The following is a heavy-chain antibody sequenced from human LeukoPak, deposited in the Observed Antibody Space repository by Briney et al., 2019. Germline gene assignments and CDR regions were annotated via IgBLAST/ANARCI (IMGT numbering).Heavy chain of an antibody. CDR1: GFTFSSYA. J-gene: IGHJ6*02. CDR2: ISGSGGST. CDR3: AKGESRFGELSYYYYGMDV. D-gene: IGHD3-10*01. V-gene: IGHV3-23*01. Sequence: GGSLRLSCAASGFTFSSYAMSWVRQAPEKGLEWVSAISGSGGSTYYADSVKGRFTISRDNSKNTLYLQMNSLRAEDTAVYYCAKGESRFGELSYYYYGMDVWGQGTTVTVSS.